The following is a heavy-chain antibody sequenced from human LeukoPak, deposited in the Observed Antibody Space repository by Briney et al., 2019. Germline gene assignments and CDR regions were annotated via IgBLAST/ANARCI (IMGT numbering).Heavy chain of an antibody. Sequence: GASVKVSCKASGGTFSSYAISCVRQAPGQGLEWMGGIISIFGTANYAQKFQGRVTITADKSTSTAYMELSSLRSEDTAVYYCAREYGGTHDAFDIWGQGTMVTVSS. CDR3: AREYGGTHDAFDI. CDR2: IISIFGTA. V-gene: IGHV1-69*06. CDR1: GGTFSSYA. J-gene: IGHJ3*02. D-gene: IGHD4-23*01.